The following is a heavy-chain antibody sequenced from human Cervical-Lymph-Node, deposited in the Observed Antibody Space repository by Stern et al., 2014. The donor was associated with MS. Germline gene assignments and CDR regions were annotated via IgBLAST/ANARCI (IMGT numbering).Heavy chain of an antibody. D-gene: IGHD5-24*01. V-gene: IGHV3-33*01. J-gene: IGHJ4*02. CDR1: GFTFSSYG. CDR3: ARGHIPYAYNYLFDY. Sequence: QAQLVESGGGVVQPGTSLRLSCAASGFTFSSYGMPWVRQAPGKGLEWGALAWYDGSTAYYTNSVKGRFTISRDNSKNTLSLQMNSLTAEDTAVYYCARGHIPYAYNYLFDYWGQGTLVTVSS. CDR2: AWYDGSTA.